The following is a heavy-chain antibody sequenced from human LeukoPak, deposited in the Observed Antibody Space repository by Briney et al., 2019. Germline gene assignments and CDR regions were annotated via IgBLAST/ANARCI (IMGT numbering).Heavy chain of an antibody. Sequence: SETLSLTCTVSGGSITSIYYWDWIRQPPGKGLEWIGSSIYHSGSTYYNPSLKSRVSISVDTSKNQFSLKLSSVTAADTAVYYSARRRDYGIVDYCGQGTLVTVSS. J-gene: IGHJ4*02. V-gene: IGHV4-39*01. CDR3: ARRRDYGIVDY. D-gene: IGHD4-17*01. CDR2: SIYHSGST. CDR1: GGSITSIYY.